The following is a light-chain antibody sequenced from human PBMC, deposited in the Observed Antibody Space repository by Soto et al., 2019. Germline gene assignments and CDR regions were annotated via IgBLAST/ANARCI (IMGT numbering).Light chain of an antibody. V-gene: IGKV3-11*01. J-gene: IGKJ5*01. CDR2: DAS. CDR3: QQCNNWPIT. Sequence: EFVLTQSPATLSLSPGERATLSCRASQSVSTYLAWYQQKPGQAPRLLIYDASNRATGIPARFSGSGSATDFTLTISSLEPEDFAIYYCQQCNNWPITFGQGTRLEI. CDR1: QSVSTY.